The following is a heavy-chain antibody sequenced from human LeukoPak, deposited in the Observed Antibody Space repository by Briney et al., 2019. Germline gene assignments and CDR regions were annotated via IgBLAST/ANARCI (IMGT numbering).Heavy chain of an antibody. CDR1: GFTFRSYA. CDR3: ARDGWLQFERCFDY. V-gene: IGHV3-30-3*01. J-gene: IGHJ4*02. Sequence: GGSLRLSCAASGFTFRSYAMHWVRQAPGKGLEWVAVISYDGDDGSNIYYADSVKGRFTISRDNSKNTLYLQMNSLRAEDTAVYYCARDGWLQFERCFDYWGQGTLVTVSS. D-gene: IGHD5-24*01. CDR2: ISYDGDDGSNI.